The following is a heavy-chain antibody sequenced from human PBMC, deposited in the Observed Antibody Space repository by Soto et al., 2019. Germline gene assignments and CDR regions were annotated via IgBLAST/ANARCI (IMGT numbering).Heavy chain of an antibody. CDR3: VKDWSGEACPCMDV. V-gene: IGHV3-23*01. CDR1: GFIFSNYA. Sequence: EVQLLESGGGLVQPGGSLKLSCAASGFIFSNYAMTWVRQAPGEGLEWVSTIGGGDGKTYYADSVKGRFTISRDNSKNSLYLQMSNLRAQDTAAYYCVKDWSGEACPCMDVWGQGTAVTVSS. D-gene: IGHD3-3*01. J-gene: IGHJ6*02. CDR2: IGGGDGKT.